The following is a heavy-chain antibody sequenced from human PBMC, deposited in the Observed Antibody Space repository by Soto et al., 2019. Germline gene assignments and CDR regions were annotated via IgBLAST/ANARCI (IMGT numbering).Heavy chain of an antibody. Sequence: LRLSCAASGFTFTSYSMNWVRQAPGQGLEWVSYITSKSTTIKYADSVKGRFTVSRDNAKNSLYLQLNSLRDEDTAVYYCAREMGACSDSSCYPGPYDSWGQGTLVTVSS. CDR3: AREMGACSDSSCYPGPYDS. V-gene: IGHV3-48*02. D-gene: IGHD3-16*01. J-gene: IGHJ5*02. CDR2: ITSKSTTI. CDR1: GFTFTSYS.